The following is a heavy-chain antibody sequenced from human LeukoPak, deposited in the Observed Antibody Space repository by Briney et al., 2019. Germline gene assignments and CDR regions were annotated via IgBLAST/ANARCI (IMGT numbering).Heavy chain of an antibody. J-gene: IGHJ4*02. CDR3: ARDYCTNGVCHQFDY. Sequence: PGGSLRLSCAASGFTVSSNYMSWVRQAPGKGLEWVSVIYSGGSTYYADSVKGRFTISRDNSKNTLYPQMNSLRAEDTAVYYCARDYCTNGVCHQFDYWGQGTLVTVSS. V-gene: IGHV3-53*01. D-gene: IGHD2-8*01. CDR1: GFTVSSNY. CDR2: IYSGGST.